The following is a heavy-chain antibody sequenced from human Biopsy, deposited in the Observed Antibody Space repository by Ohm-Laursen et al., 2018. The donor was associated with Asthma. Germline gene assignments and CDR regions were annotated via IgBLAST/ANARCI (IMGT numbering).Heavy chain of an antibody. V-gene: IGHV1-69*13. D-gene: IGHD2-2*01. Sequence: VKISCKSLGGTFNTYVIGWVRQAPGQGLEWMGGVNSVFGTTTYPQKFQDRVTITADDSTSTVYMELSSLRSEDTAVYYCARRAGSCISRTCYSLDFWGQGTLVTVSS. J-gene: IGHJ4*02. CDR3: ARRAGSCISRTCYSLDF. CDR1: GGTFNTYV. CDR2: VNSVFGTT.